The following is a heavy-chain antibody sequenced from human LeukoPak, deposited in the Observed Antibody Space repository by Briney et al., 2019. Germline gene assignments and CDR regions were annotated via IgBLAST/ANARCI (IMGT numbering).Heavy chain of an antibody. CDR2: ISYDGSNK. Sequence: PGRSLRLSCAASGFTFSSYAMHWVRQAPGKGLEWVAVISYDGSNKYYADSVKGRFTISRDSSKNTLYLQMNSLRAEDTAVYYCARDTLYCSSTSCSYYFDYWGQGTLVTVSS. CDR3: ARDTLYCSSTSCSYYFDY. D-gene: IGHD2-2*01. J-gene: IGHJ4*02. V-gene: IGHV3-30*04. CDR1: GFTFSSYA.